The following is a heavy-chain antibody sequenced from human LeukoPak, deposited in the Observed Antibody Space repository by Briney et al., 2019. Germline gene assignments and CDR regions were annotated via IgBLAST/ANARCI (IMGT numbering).Heavy chain of an antibody. CDR2: ISSSGSTI. V-gene: IGHV3-48*03. J-gene: IGHJ6*02. CDR3: AKMGYCSGGSCYAVYAMDV. Sequence: PGGSLRLSCAASGFTFSSYEMNWVRQAPGKGLEWVSYISSSGSTIYYADSVKGRFTISRDNAKNSLYLQVNSLRAEDTAVYYCAKMGYCSGGSCYAVYAMDVWGQGTTVTVSS. CDR1: GFTFSSYE. D-gene: IGHD2-15*01.